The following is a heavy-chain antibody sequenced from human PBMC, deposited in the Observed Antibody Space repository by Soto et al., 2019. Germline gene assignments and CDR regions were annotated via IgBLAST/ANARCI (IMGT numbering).Heavy chain of an antibody. D-gene: IGHD2-2*01. J-gene: IGHJ6*02. CDR1: GGSISSSSYS. V-gene: IGHV4-39*01. CDR2: LYYSGGT. Sequence: QLQLQESGPRLVKPSETLCLTCSVSGGSISSSSYSWGRIRQPPAKRLDWIATLYYSGGTHNNATREGRAAISPDTPYNQLPRRLSSVTAADTTVYYCERQRGHCGSTTCFGYYSVDVWGQGSTATVS. CDR3: ERQRGHCGSTTCFGYYSVDV.